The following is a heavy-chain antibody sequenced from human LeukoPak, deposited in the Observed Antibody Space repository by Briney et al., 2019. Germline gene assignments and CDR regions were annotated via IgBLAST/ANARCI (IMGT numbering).Heavy chain of an antibody. D-gene: IGHD6-13*01. CDR3: ARDQWKQPLASFAY. Sequence: GGSLRLSCAASGFTFSSYSMNWVRQAPGKGLEWVSYIRSSSSTIYYADSVKGRFTISRDNAKNSLYLQMKSLRAEDTAVYYCARDQWKQPLASFAYWGQGTLVTVSS. CDR2: IRSSSSTI. CDR1: GFTFSSYS. J-gene: IGHJ4*02. V-gene: IGHV3-48*04.